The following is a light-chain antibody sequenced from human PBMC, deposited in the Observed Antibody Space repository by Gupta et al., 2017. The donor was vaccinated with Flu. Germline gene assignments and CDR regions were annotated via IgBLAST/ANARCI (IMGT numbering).Light chain of an antibody. V-gene: IGKV4-1*01. CDR3: QQYDSAPYT. CDR2: WAS. CDR1: QSVLYTSNNKNY. Sequence: DIVMTQSPDSLAVSLGERATINCKSGQSVLYTSNNKNYLAWYQHKPGQPPKLLIYWASTRESGVPDRFSGSGSGTDFTLTISSLQAEDVAVYYCQQYDSAPYTFGGGTKVEIK. J-gene: IGKJ4*01.